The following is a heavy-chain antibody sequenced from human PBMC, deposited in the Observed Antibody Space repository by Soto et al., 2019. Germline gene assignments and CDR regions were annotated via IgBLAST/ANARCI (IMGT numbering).Heavy chain of an antibody. Sequence: ASVKVSCKTSGYFFTNYYIHWVPQAPGQELEWMGWINPNSGGTTYAQKFQDKVTLTRATSTRTVYMQLTRLTSNDTAVYYCARGDRIAVFRGNHGYWGQGTLVTVSS. J-gene: IGHJ1*01. D-gene: IGHD2-15*01. CDR1: GYFFTNYY. V-gene: IGHV1-2*02. CDR3: ARGDRIAVFRGNHGY. CDR2: INPNSGGT.